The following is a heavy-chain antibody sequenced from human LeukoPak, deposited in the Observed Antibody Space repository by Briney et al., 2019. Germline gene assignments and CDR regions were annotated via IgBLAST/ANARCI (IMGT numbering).Heavy chain of an antibody. CDR1: GHTFTSYD. Sequence: ASVKVSCKASGHTFTSYDINWVRQATGQGLEWMGWMNPNSGNTGYAQKFQGRVTMTRDTSISTAYMELSSLTSDDTAVYYCAGPGNSSFDYWGKGTLVTVS. CDR2: MNPNSGNT. V-gene: IGHV1-8*01. CDR3: AGPGNSSFDY. D-gene: IGHD6-6*01. J-gene: IGHJ4*02.